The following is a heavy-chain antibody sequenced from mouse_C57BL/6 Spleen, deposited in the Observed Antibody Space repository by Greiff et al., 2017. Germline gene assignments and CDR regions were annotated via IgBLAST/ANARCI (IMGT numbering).Heavy chain of an antibody. V-gene: IGHV2-2*01. D-gene: IGHD1-2*01. Sequence: VQLQQSGPGLVQPSQSLSITCTVSGFSLTSYGVHWVRQSPGKGLEWLGVIWSGGSTDYNAAFISRLSISKDNSKSQVFFKMNSLQADDTAIYYCARGGLRLVFDYWGQGTTLTVSS. CDR3: ARGGLRLVFDY. J-gene: IGHJ2*01. CDR1: GFSLTSYG. CDR2: IWSGGST.